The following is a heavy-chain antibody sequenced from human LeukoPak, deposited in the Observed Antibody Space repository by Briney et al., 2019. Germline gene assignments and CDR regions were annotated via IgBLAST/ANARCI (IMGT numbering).Heavy chain of an antibody. Sequence: GGSLRLSCAASGFTVSSDYMSWVRQAPGKGLEWVSVIYSGGSTFYADPVKGRFTISRDNSKNTLYLQMNSLRAEDTAVYYCARDQILPSSGYYLHWGQGTLVTVSS. D-gene: IGHD3-22*01. CDR1: GFTVSSDY. CDR3: ARDQILPSSGYYLH. J-gene: IGHJ4*02. V-gene: IGHV3-53*01. CDR2: IYSGGST.